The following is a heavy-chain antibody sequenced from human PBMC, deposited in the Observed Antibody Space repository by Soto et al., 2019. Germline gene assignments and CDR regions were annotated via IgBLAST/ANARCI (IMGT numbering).Heavy chain of an antibody. D-gene: IGHD3-10*01. V-gene: IGHV2-5*02. Sequence: QITLKESGPTLVKPTQTLTLTCSFSGFSLSTSGVGVGWIRQPPGKALEWLALIHWDDDKRHSPSLKNRLTINKXXYXNXXVLIMPNMDPVDTATSYCAHGGPDYYGSGTYYFAYWGQGTLVTVSS. CDR1: GFSLSTSGVG. CDR3: AHGGPDYYGSGTYYFAY. CDR2: IHWDDDK. J-gene: IGHJ4*02.